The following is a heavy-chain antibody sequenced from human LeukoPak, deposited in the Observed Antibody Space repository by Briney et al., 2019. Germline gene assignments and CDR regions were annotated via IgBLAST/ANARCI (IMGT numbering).Heavy chain of an antibody. CDR1: GYTFTSYG. Sequence: AASVKVSCKASGYTFTSYGISWVRQAPGQGREWMGWISAYNGNTNYAQKLQGRVTMTTDTSTSTAYMELRRLRSDDTAVYYCARLPYCSSTSCRSEFNWFDPWGQGTLVTVSS. D-gene: IGHD2-2*01. J-gene: IGHJ5*02. CDR3: ARLPYCSSTSCRSEFNWFDP. CDR2: ISAYNGNT. V-gene: IGHV1-18*01.